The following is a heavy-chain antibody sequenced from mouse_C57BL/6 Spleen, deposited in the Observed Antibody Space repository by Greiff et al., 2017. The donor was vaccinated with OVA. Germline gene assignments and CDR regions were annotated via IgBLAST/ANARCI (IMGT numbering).Heavy chain of an antibody. J-gene: IGHJ2*01. Sequence: QVQLQQPGAELVKPGASVKLSCKASGYTFTSYWMQWVKQRPGQGLEWIGAIDPSDSYTNYNQKFKGKATLTVDTSSSTAYMQLSSLTSEDSAVYYCARILRSDYFDYWGQGTTLTVSS. CDR3: ARILRSDYFDY. CDR2: IDPSDSYT. V-gene: IGHV1-50*01. D-gene: IGHD1-1*01. CDR1: GYTFTSYW.